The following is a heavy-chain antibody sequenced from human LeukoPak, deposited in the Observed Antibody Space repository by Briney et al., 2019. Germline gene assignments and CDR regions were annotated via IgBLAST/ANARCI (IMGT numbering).Heavy chain of an antibody. Sequence: GGSLRLSCAASGFTFSSYGMNWVRQAPGKGLEWVSSISSSSSYIYYADSVKGRFTISRDNSKNTLYLQMNSLRNEDTAVYYCARVVSSDWAFDYWGQGTLFTVSS. CDR3: ARVVSSDWAFDY. D-gene: IGHD6-19*01. CDR1: GFTFSSYG. J-gene: IGHJ4*02. CDR2: ISSSSSYI. V-gene: IGHV3-21*01.